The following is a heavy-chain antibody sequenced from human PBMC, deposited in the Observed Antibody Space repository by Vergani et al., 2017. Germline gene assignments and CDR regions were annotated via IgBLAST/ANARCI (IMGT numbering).Heavy chain of an antibody. CDR1: GFTFSNSA. Sequence: EVHLLESGGGQVEAGGSLRLSCVASGFTFSNSAMSWVRQTSGKGLEWVSAISGHGDRTYYADSVKGRFTISRDNSKNTLSLQMNSLRPEDTALYYCANIPGVWFGDREGGFDYWGLGTLVTVSS. CDR2: ISGHGDRT. V-gene: IGHV3-23*01. D-gene: IGHD3-10*01. CDR3: ANIPGVWFGDREGGFDY. J-gene: IGHJ4*02.